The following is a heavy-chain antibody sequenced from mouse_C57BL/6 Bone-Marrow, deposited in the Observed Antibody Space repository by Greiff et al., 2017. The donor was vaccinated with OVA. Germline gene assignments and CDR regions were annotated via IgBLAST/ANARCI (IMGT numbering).Heavy chain of an antibody. D-gene: IGHD2-3*01. V-gene: IGHV1-81*01. Sequence: VKLVESGAELARPGASVKLSCKASGYTFTSYGISWVKQRTGQGLEWIGEIYPRSGNTYYNEKFKGKATLTADKSSSTAYMELRSLTSEDSAVYFCARGVYDGYYDAMDYWGQGTSVTVSS. J-gene: IGHJ4*01. CDR1: GYTFTSYG. CDR2: IYPRSGNT. CDR3: ARGVYDGYYDAMDY.